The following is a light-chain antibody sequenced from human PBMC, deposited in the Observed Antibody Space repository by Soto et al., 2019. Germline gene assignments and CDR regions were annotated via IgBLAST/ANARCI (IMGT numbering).Light chain of an antibody. V-gene: IGKV4-1*01. CDR3: QQYYSIPWT. CDR2: WAS. Sequence: DIVMTQSPDSLAVSLGERATINCTSSQSVLYSSNNKNFLAWYQQKPGQPPNLLIYWASTRESGVPDRFSGSGSGTDFTLTISSLQAEDVAIYYCQQYYSIPWTFGQGTKVDIK. J-gene: IGKJ1*01. CDR1: QSVLYSSNNKNF.